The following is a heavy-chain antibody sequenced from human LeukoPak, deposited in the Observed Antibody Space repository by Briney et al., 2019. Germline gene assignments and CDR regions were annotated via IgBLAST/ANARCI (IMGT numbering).Heavy chain of an antibody. Sequence: PSETLSLTCTVSGGSISSGGYYWSWIRQHPGKGLEWIGYIYSGGSTYYNPSLKSRVTISVDTSKNQFSLKLSSVTAADTAVYYCARENGYGVNEYWGQGTLVTVSS. D-gene: IGHD4-23*01. V-gene: IGHV4-31*03. CDR2: IYSGGST. J-gene: IGHJ4*02. CDR1: GGSISSGGYY. CDR3: ARENGYGVNEY.